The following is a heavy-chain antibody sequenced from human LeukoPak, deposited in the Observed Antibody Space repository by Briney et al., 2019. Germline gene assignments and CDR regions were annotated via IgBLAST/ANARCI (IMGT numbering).Heavy chain of an antibody. J-gene: IGHJ5*02. CDR3: AKGGSGYFADL. V-gene: IGHV3-23*01. Sequence: GGSLRLSCAASGFTVSDYYMSWIRQAPGKGLQWVSAISNDGGGTTYADFVKGRFTISRDNSKNTLFLQMSSLRAEDTALYYCAKGGSGYFADLWGQGTLVTVSS. CDR1: GFTVSDYY. D-gene: IGHD3-22*01. CDR2: ISNDGGGT.